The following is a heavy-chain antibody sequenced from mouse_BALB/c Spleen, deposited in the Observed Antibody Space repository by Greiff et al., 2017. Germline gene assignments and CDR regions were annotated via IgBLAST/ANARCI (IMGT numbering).Heavy chain of an antibody. CDR3: ARDYYGSPRYFDY. CDR1: GFTFSSYA. V-gene: IGHV5-6-5*01. D-gene: IGHD1-1*01. J-gene: IGHJ2*01. CDR2: ISSGGST. Sequence: DVMLVESGGGLVKPGGSLKLSCAASGFTFSSYAMSWVRQTPEKRLEWVASISSGGSTYYPDSVKGRFTISRDNARNILYLQMSSLRSEDTAMYYCARDYYGSPRYFDYWGQGTTLTVSS.